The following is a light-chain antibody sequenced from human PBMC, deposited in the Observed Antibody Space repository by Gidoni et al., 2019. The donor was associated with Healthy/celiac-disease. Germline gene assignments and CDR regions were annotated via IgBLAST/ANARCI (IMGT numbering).Light chain of an antibody. J-gene: IGKJ4*01. CDR3: QQSYSTPLT. V-gene: IGKV1-39*01. CDR1: QSSSSY. CDR2: AAS. Sequence: DIQMTQSTSSLSASVGDRVTITCRASQSSSSYLNWYQQKPGKAPKLLIYAASSLQSGVPSRFSGSGSGTDFTLTISSLQPEDFATYYCQQSYSTPLTFGGGTKVEIK.